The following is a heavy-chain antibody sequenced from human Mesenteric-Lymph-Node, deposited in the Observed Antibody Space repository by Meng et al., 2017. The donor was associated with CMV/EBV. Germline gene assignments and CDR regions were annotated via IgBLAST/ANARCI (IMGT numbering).Heavy chain of an antibody. Sequence: ASVKVSCKASGYAFTGYYMQWVRQAPGQGLEWVGWISPHSGDTKYAQKFQGRVTMTRDTSISTAYMELSRLRSDDTAVYYCARGLRFLEWLPEFGYWGQGTLVTVSS. J-gene: IGHJ4*02. CDR2: ISPHSGDT. CDR3: ARGLRFLEWLPEFGY. CDR1: GYAFTGYY. D-gene: IGHD3-3*01. V-gene: IGHV1-2*02.